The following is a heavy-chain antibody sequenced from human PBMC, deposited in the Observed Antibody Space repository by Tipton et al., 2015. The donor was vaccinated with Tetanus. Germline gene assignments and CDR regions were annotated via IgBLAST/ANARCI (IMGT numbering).Heavy chain of an antibody. D-gene: IGHD3-22*01. V-gene: IGHV4-4*02. CDR3: ARTPPYYDSSGPPDY. J-gene: IGHJ4*02. Sequence: GLVKPSGTLSLTCAVSGGSISSSNWWSWVRQPPGKGLEWIGEIYHSGSTNYNPSLKSRVTISVDKSTTQFSLKLSSVTAADTAVYYCARTPPYYDSSGPPDYWGQGTLVTVSS. CDR2: IYHSGST. CDR1: GGSISSSNW.